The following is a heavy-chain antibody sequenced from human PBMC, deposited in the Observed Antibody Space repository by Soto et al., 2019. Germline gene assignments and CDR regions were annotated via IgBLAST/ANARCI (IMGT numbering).Heavy chain of an antibody. CDR1: GFTFSNAW. CDR2: IKSKTDGGTT. CDR3: TTGTYMSAVGGVLYYYYGIDV. V-gene: IGHV3-15*07. Sequence: EVQLVESGGGLVKPGGSLRLSCAASGFTFSNAWMNWVRQAPGKGLEWVGRIKSKTDGGTTDYAAPVKGRFTISRDASKNTLHLQMNRLKTEDTAVYYCTTGTYMSAVGGVLYYYYGIDVWGQGTTVTVSS. J-gene: IGHJ6*02. D-gene: IGHD3-16*01.